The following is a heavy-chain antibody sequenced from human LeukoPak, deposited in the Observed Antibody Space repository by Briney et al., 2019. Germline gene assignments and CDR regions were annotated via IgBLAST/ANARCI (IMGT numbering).Heavy chain of an antibody. J-gene: IGHJ4*02. Sequence: QTGGSLRLSCAASGFTFINYWMSWVRQAPGKGLEWVANIKPDESEKYYVDSVKGRFTISRDNAKKLLYLQMNSLRVDDTAVYYRSKRPETADSWGQGNLVNVSS. CDR2: IKPDESEK. V-gene: IGHV3-7*01. CDR3: SKRPETADS. CDR1: GFTFINYW.